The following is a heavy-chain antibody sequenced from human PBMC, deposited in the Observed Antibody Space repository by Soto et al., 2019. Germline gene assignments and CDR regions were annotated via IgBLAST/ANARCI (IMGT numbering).Heavy chain of an antibody. Sequence: QVQLQQWGAGLLKPSETLSLTCAVYGGSFSGYYWTWIRQPPGTGLAWIGEINHNGSTNYNPSLKGRGTISVDTSKNQFSLKLTSVTAADKAVYCCARDKITGLFDYWGQGTLVTVSS. J-gene: IGHJ4*02. CDR1: GGSFSGYY. D-gene: IGHD2-8*02. V-gene: IGHV4-34*01. CDR3: ARDKITGLFDY. CDR2: INHNGST.